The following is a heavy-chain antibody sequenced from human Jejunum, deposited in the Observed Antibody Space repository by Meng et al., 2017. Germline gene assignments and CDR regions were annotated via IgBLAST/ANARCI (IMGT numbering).Heavy chain of an antibody. V-gene: IGHV4-31*09. Sequence: QVQLQESGPGLVKPSQTLSLTCTVSGGSISSGGYYWTWIRQHPGKGLEWIGKIQHGGITDYNPFLKSRVTMSVDKSKNQFSLEVDPVTAADTAMYYCATFDFSVGYGDWGQGSLVTVSS. CDR1: GGSISSGGYY. CDR3: ATFDFSVGYGD. D-gene: IGHD3-3*01. CDR2: IQHGGIT. J-gene: IGHJ4*02.